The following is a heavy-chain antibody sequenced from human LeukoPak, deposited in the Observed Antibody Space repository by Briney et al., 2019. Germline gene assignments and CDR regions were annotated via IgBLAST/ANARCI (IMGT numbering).Heavy chain of an antibody. J-gene: IGHJ4*02. V-gene: IGHV4-39*01. CDR2: IFYGGKT. D-gene: IGHD3-22*01. CDR1: GASISNSNYY. CDR3: ATDPTYDSNGCPLDY. Sequence: PSETLSLTCNVSGASISNSNYYWGWIRQPPGKGLEWIGSIFYGGKTYYKPSLKSRVTISLDTSKNQFSLKLNSVTAADTAVYYCATDPTYDSNGCPLDYWGQGTLVTVCS.